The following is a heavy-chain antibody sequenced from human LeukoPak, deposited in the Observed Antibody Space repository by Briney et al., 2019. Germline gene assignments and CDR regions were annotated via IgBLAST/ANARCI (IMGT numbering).Heavy chain of an antibody. J-gene: IGHJ4*02. CDR2: INPNSGNT. D-gene: IGHD3-10*01. V-gene: IGHV1-8*01. Sequence: ASVKVSCKASGYTFTSYDINWVGQATGQGLEWMGWINPNSGNTGYAQKFQGRVTMTRNTSISTAYMELSSLRSEDTAVYYCARAGGIYYGSGSYLVYWGQGTLVTVSS. CDR3: ARAGGIYYGSGSYLVY. CDR1: GYTFTSYD.